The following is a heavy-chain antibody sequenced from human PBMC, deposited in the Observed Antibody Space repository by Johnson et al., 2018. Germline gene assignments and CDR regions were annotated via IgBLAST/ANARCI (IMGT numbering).Heavy chain of an antibody. J-gene: IGHJ3*01. Sequence: QVQLVESGGGVVQPGRSLRLSCAASGFTFSSYAMHWVRQAPGKGLEWVAVISYDGSNKYYADSVKGRFTISRDNSRNTLYLQMNSLRVGDSAVYYCANDWRCCTGDPWFLPDAFDVCGQGTMVTVSS. CDR2: ISYDGSNK. D-gene: IGHD2-8*02. CDR1: GFTFSSYA. CDR3: ANDWRCCTGDPWFLPDAFDV. V-gene: IGHV3-30*18.